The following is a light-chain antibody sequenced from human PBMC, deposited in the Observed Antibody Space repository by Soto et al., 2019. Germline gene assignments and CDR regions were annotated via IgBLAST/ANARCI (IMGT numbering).Light chain of an antibody. CDR3: AAWDASLFGVV. J-gene: IGLJ2*01. Sequence: QSVLTQPPSASETPGQRVTISCSGSSSNIGSNYVYWYQQLPGTAPKLVIYRNSQRPSGVSDRFSGSKSGTSASLAISGLRSEDEADYYCAAWDASLFGVVFGGGTKLTVL. CDR2: RNS. V-gene: IGLV1-47*01. CDR1: SSNIGSNY.